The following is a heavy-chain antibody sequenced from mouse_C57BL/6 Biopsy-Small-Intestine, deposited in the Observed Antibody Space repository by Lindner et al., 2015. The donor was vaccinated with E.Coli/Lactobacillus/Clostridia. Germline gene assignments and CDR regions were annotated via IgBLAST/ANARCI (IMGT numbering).Heavy chain of an antibody. CDR2: ISSGSSTI. V-gene: IGHV5-17*01. CDR1: GFTFSDYG. J-gene: IGHJ2*01. Sequence: VQLQESGGGLVKPGGSRKLSCAASGFTFSDYGMHWVRQAPEKGLEWVAYISSGSSTIYYADTVKGRFTISRDNAKNTLFLQMTSLRSEDTAMYYCVKGFNWDYFDFWGHGTTLTVSP. CDR3: VKGFNWDYFDF. D-gene: IGHD4-1*01.